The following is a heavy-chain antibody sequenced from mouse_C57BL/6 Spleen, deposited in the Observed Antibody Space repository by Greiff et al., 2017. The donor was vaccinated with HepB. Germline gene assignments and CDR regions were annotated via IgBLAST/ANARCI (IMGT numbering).Heavy chain of an antibody. CDR2: ISSGSSTI. CDR1: GFTFSDYG. J-gene: IGHJ2*01. V-gene: IGHV5-17*01. CDR3: ARPCNDYGSSSFDY. D-gene: IGHD1-1*01. Sequence: EVKLVESGGGLVKPGGSLKLSCAASGFTFSDYGMHWVRQAPEKGLEWVAYISSGSSTIYYANTLKGRITISRDNAKNTLFLQMTSLRSADTAMYYCARPCNDYGSSSFDYWGQGTTLTVSS.